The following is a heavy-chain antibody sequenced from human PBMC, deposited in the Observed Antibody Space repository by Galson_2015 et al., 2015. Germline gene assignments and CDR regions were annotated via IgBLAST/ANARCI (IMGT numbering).Heavy chain of an antibody. J-gene: IGHJ6*03. Sequence: SLRLSCAASGFTFGDYAMSWVRQAPGKGLEWVGFIRSRANAGTTEYAASVKGRFTISRDDSESIAHLQMNNLKGEDTGVYYCTPTWNRYDMDVWGKGTTVIVSS. D-gene: IGHD1-1*01. CDR1: GFTFGDYA. CDR2: IRSRANAGTT. V-gene: IGHV3-49*04. CDR3: TPTWNRYDMDV.